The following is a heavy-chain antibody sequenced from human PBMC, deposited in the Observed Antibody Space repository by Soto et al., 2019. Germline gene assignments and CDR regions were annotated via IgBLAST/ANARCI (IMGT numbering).Heavy chain of an antibody. J-gene: IGHJ6*02. CDR1: GYRFTKYW. V-gene: IGHV5-51*01. CDR2: IYPDDSDI. CDR3: ARASGSDGMDV. Sequence: PGESLKISCKTSGYRFTKYWIVWVRQMPGKGLEWLGSIYPDDSDIRYRPSFQGQVTISVDESITTAYLQWTSLKASDTAMYYCARASGSDGMDVWGQGTMVTVSS.